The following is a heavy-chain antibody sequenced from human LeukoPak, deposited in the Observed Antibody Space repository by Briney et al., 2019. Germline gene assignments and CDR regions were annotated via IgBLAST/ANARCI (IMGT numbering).Heavy chain of an antibody. V-gene: IGHV3-23*01. D-gene: IGHD2-15*01. J-gene: IGHJ4*02. Sequence: GGSLRLFCAASGFTFSSYAMSWVRQAPGKGLEWVSAISGSGGSTYYADSVKGRFTISRDNSKNTLYLQMNSLRAEDTAVYYCAKGRDEDIVVVVAAATFDYWGQGTLVTVSS. CDR1: GFTFSSYA. CDR3: AKGRDEDIVVVVAAATFDY. CDR2: ISGSGGST.